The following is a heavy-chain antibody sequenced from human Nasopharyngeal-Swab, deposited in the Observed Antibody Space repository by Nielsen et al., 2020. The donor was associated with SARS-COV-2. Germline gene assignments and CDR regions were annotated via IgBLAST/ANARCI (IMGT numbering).Heavy chain of an antibody. CDR1: GGSVSSNDW. Sequence: SCAVSGGSVSSNDWWTWVRQSPGKGLEWIGEVSHSGSINYNPSLKSRVTLSMDKSKRQFSLRLTSVSAADTAVYFCARGDLVVVPSPILGLGPFFYYFYIDVWGKGTTVTVSS. V-gene: IGHV4-4*01. CDR3: ARGDLVVVPSPILGLGPFFYYFYIDV. J-gene: IGHJ6*03. D-gene: IGHD2-2*01. CDR2: VSHSGSI.